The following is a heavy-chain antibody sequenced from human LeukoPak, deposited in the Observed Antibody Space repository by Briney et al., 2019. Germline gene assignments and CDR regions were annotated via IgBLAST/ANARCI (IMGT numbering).Heavy chain of an antibody. CDR3: ARDDYGDYTRRFDP. D-gene: IGHD4-17*01. CDR1: GASISSNSYY. V-gene: IGHV4-39*07. CDR2: TYYSGST. Sequence: PSETLSLTCTVSGASISSNSYYWGWIRQPPGKGLEWIGSTYYSGSTHYNTSLKSRVTISVDTSKNQFSPKLRSVTAADTATYYCARDDYGDYTRRFDPWGQGTPVTVSS. J-gene: IGHJ5*01.